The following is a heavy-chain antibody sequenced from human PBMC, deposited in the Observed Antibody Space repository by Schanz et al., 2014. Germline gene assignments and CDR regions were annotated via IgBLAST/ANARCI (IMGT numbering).Heavy chain of an antibody. V-gene: IGHV3-23*04. D-gene: IGHD2-15*01. Sequence: VQLVESGGGVVQPGGSLRLSCAASGFIFSNYGMHWVRQAPGKGLEWVSTISASGGSTYYADSVKGRFTISRDNSKNILYLQMNSLRAEDTAVYYCAKARRKSNCSGGRCFHYSYYGMDVWGLGTTVTVSS. CDR1: GFIFSNYG. CDR3: AKARRKSNCSGGRCFHYSYYGMDV. J-gene: IGHJ6*02. CDR2: ISASGGST.